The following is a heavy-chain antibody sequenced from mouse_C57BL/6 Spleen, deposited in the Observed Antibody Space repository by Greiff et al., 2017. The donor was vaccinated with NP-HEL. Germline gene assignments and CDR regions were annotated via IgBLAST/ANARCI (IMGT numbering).Heavy chain of an antibody. V-gene: IGHV5-4*01. Sequence: DVQLVESGGGLVKPGGSLKLSCAASGFTFSSYAMSWVRQTPEKRLEWVATISDGGSYTYYPDNVKGRFTISRDNAKNNLYLQMSHLKSEDTAMYYCASYDYGFAYWGQGTLVTVSA. D-gene: IGHD2-4*01. J-gene: IGHJ3*01. CDR3: ASYDYGFAY. CDR1: GFTFSSYA. CDR2: ISDGGSYT.